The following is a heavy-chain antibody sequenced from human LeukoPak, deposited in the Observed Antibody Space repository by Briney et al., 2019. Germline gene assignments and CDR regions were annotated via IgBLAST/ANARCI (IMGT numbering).Heavy chain of an antibody. CDR3: ARDGGYGGNSGNAFDI. V-gene: IGHV4-31*03. J-gene: IGHJ3*02. CDR1: GGSISSGGYY. D-gene: IGHD4-23*01. Sequence: SETLSLTCTVSGGSISSGGYYWSWIRQHPGKGLEGIGDIYYSGGTYYNPSLKSRVTISVDTSKNQFSLKLSSVTAADTAVYYCARDGGYGGNSGNAFDIWGQGTMVTVSS. CDR2: IYYSGGT.